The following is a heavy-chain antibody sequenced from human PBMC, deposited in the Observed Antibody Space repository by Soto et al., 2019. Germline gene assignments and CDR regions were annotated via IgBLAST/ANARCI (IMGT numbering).Heavy chain of an antibody. V-gene: IGHV3-23*01. CDR2: VTGTGDGT. Sequence: EVQLLESGGGLVQPGGSLRLSCAASGLTFDNYAMCWVRQAPGKGLQWVSVVTGTGDGTYYGDSVKGRFTISRDTSKNTLYLGMNSLRAEDTAVYYCAKARYRSTWYGMDVWGQGTTVTVSS. CDR3: AKARYRSTWYGMDV. D-gene: IGHD6-13*01. CDR1: GLTFDNYA. J-gene: IGHJ6*02.